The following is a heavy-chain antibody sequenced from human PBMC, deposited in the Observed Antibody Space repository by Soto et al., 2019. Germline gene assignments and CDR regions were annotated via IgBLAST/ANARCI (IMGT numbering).Heavy chain of an antibody. Sequence: AASGFTFSSYAMSWVRQAPGKGLEWVSAISGSGGSTYYADSVKGRFTISRDNSKNTLYLQMNSLRAEDTAVYYCAKDSRHCGGDCYYFDYWGQGTLVTVSS. J-gene: IGHJ4*02. CDR2: ISGSGGST. CDR3: AKDSRHCGGDCYYFDY. D-gene: IGHD2-21*02. V-gene: IGHV3-23*01. CDR1: GFTFSSYA.